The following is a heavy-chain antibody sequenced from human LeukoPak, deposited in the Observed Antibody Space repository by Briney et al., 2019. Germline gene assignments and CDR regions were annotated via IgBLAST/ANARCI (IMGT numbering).Heavy chain of an antibody. Sequence: PGGSLRLSCVASGFTLRSHWMSWVRQAPGKGLEWVANIKQDGSAKYYVDSVKGRFTISRDNAKSSLYLQMNSLRVEDTAVYYCGRLIEGVGIDFWGQGTLVTVSS. CDR1: GFTLRSHW. V-gene: IGHV3-7*01. CDR3: GRLIEGVGIDF. CDR2: IKQDGSAK. J-gene: IGHJ4*02. D-gene: IGHD6-13*01.